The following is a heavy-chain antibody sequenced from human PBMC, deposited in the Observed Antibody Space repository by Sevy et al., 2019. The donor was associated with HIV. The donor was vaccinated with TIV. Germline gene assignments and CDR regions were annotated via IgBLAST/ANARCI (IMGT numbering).Heavy chain of an antibody. CDR2: IRSKAYGGTT. V-gene: IGHV3-49*04. CDR1: GFTFSSYG. CDR3: TREHYGSGSFFDY. D-gene: IGHD3-10*01. Sequence: GGSLRLSCAVSGFTFSSYGMHWVRQAPGKGLEWVGFIRSKAYGGTTEYAASVKGRFTISRDDSKSIAYLQMNSLKTEDTAVYYCTREHYGSGSFFDYWGQGTLVTVSS. J-gene: IGHJ4*02.